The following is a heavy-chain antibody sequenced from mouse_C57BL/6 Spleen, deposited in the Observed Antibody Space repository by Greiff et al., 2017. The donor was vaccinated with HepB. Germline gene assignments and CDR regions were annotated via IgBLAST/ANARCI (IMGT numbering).Heavy chain of an antibody. J-gene: IGHJ1*03. CDR3: AKRALAYYGNYWYFDV. Sequence: VKLMESGPGLVAPSQSLSITCTVSGFSLTSYGVDWVRQPPGKGLEWLGVIWGGGSTNYNSALMSRLSISKDNSKSQVFLKMNSLQTDDTAMYYCAKRALAYYGNYWYFDVWGTGTTVTVSS. CDR2: IWGGGST. CDR1: GFSLTSYG. V-gene: IGHV2-9*01. D-gene: IGHD2-1*01.